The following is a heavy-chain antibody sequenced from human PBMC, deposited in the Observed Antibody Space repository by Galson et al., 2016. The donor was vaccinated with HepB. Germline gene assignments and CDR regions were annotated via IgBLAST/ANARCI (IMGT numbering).Heavy chain of an antibody. Sequence: LRLSCAASGFTFSTYSMNWVRQAPGKGLEWVSYISSGSSTIYYADSVKGRFTISRDNAKNSLYLQMNSLRDEDTAVYYCARGWYSDSSPCFDYWGQGTLVTVSS. CDR3: ARGWYSDSSPCFDY. V-gene: IGHV3-48*02. CDR2: ISSGSSTI. D-gene: IGHD6-13*01. J-gene: IGHJ4*02. CDR1: GFTFSTYS.